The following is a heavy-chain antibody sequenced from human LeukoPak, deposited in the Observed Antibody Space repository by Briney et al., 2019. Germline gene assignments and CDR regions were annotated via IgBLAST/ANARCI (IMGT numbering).Heavy chain of an antibody. D-gene: IGHD6-13*01. CDR1: GFTFDDYA. Sequence: GGSLRLSCAASGFTFDDYAMHWVRQAPGKGLEWVSGIIWNSGSIGYADSVKGRFTISRDNARNSLYLQMNILRAEDTALYYCAKYKGYIGEDAFDIWGQGTMVTVSS. CDR2: IIWNSGSI. CDR3: AKYKGYIGEDAFDI. J-gene: IGHJ3*02. V-gene: IGHV3-9*01.